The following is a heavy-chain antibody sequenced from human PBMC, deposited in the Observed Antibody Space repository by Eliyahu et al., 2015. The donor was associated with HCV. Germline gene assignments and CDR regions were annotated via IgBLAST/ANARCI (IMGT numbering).Heavy chain of an antibody. CDR1: GGSISTYY. D-gene: IGHD6-19*01. V-gene: IGHV4-59*01. J-gene: IGHJ5*02. Sequence: QVKLQESGPGLVKPSETLSLTCTVSGGSISTYYWSWIRQPPGKGLEWIGYMHYSGSTNHTPPXKSRVTISVDTSKNQFSLNLTSVTAADTAVYYCASGGGGIAVAGTGGWFDPWGQGTLVTVSS. CDR2: MHYSGST. CDR3: ASGGGGIAVAGTGGWFDP.